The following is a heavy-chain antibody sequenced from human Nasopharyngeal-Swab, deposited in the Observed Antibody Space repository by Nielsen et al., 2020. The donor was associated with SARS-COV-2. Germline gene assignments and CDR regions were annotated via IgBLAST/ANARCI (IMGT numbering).Heavy chain of an antibody. CDR2: ISWNSGSI. V-gene: IGHV3-9*01. D-gene: IGHD6-13*01. J-gene: IGHJ5*02. Sequence: GGSLRLSCAASGFTFDDYAMHWVRQAPGKGLAWVSGISWNSGSIGYADSVKGRFTISRDNAKNSLYLQMNSLRAEDTALYYCAKDTSSSWYVGWFDPWGQGTLVTVSS. CDR1: GFTFDDYA. CDR3: AKDTSSSWYVGWFDP.